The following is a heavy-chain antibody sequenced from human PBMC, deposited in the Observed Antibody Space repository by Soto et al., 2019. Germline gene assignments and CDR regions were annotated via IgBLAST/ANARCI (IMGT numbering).Heavy chain of an antibody. CDR3: ARGLDGGQYGFAN. D-gene: IGHD3-10*01. V-gene: IGHV3-74*01. J-gene: IGHJ4*02. CDR1: GFTFSSYW. CDR2: IIPAGTST. Sequence: EVQVVEAGGALVQPGGSLRLSCAASGFTFSSYWMHWVRQAPGKGLVWVSRIIPAGTSTYYADSVKGRFTISGDNAKNTVYLQMNSLTAEDTAVYYCARGLDGGQYGFANWGQGTLVTVSS.